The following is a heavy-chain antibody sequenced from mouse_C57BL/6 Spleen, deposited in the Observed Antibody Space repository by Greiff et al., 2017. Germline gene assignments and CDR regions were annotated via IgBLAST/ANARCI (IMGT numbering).Heavy chain of an antibody. CDR2: INPSNGGP. Sequence: QVQLQQPGTELVKPGASVKLSCKASGYTFTSYWMHWVKQRPGQGLEWIGNINPSNGGPNYNEKFKSKATLTVDKSSSTDYMQLSSLTSEDSAVYYCARAQKYYGSSWYFDVWGTGTTVTVSS. D-gene: IGHD1-1*01. J-gene: IGHJ1*03. CDR1: GYTFTSYW. V-gene: IGHV1-53*01. CDR3: ARAQKYYGSSWYFDV.